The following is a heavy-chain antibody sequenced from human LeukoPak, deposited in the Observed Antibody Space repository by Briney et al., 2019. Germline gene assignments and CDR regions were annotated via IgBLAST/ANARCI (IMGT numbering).Heavy chain of an antibody. Sequence: ASVKVSCKASRGTFSSYAISWVRQAPGQGLEWMGGIIPIFGTANYAQKFQGRVTITTDESTSTAYMELSSLRSEDTAVYYCATQYSYGYRGAFDIWGQGTMVTVSS. V-gene: IGHV1-69*05. CDR1: RGTFSSYA. D-gene: IGHD5-18*01. CDR3: ATQYSYGYRGAFDI. CDR2: IIPIFGTA. J-gene: IGHJ3*02.